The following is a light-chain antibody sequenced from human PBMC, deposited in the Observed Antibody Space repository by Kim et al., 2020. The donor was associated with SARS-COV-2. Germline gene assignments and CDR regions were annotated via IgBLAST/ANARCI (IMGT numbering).Light chain of an antibody. Sequence: DIVLTQSPATLSVSPGETATLSCRASQSVSTNLAWYQQKPGQAPRLLFYGVSTRATGVPARFSGSGSGTEFTLTISSLQSDDFAIYYCHQYNNWPPWTFGQGTKVDIK. V-gene: IGKV3-15*01. CDR2: GVS. CDR3: HQYNNWPPWT. CDR1: QSVSTN. J-gene: IGKJ1*01.